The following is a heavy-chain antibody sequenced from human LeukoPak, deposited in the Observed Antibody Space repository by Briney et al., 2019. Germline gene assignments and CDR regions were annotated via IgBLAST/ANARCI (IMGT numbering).Heavy chain of an antibody. CDR1: GFTFSTYG. V-gene: IGHV3-33*01. CDR3: ARDPRDDHNSLDS. J-gene: IGHJ5*01. CDR2: IWHDGSHK. Sequence: GGSLRLSCAASGFTFSTYGMHWVRQAPGKGLEWVTVIWHDGSHKDYADSVKGRFTISRDNAKNSLYLQMTSLRAEDTAMYYCARDPRDDHNSLDSWGQGTQVTVSS.